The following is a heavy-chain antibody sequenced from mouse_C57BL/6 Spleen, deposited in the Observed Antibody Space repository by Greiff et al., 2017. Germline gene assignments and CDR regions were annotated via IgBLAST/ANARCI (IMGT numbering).Heavy chain of an antibody. Sequence: QVQLKESGAELVRPGASVTLSCKASGYTFTDYEMHWVKQTPVHGLEWIGAIDPETGGTAYNQKFKGKAILTADKSSSTAYMELRSLTSEDSAVYYSTYIVTTGYYAMDYWGQGTPGTVSS. D-gene: IGHD2-5*01. CDR3: TYIVTTGYYAMDY. CDR2: IDPETGGT. J-gene: IGHJ4*01. V-gene: IGHV1-15*01. CDR1: GYTFTDYE.